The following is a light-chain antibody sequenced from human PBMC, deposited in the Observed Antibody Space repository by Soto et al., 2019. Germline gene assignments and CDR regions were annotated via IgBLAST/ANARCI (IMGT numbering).Light chain of an antibody. CDR2: LGS. Sequence: DIVMTQSPLSLPVTPGEPASISCRSSQSLLHSNGYNYLDWYLQKPGQSPQVLIYLGSNRASGVPDRFSGSGSGTDFTLKISRVEDEDVGVYYCMQALQTHPTLRGGTKVDIK. CDR1: QSLLHSNGYNY. V-gene: IGKV2-28*01. CDR3: MQALQTHPT. J-gene: IGKJ4*01.